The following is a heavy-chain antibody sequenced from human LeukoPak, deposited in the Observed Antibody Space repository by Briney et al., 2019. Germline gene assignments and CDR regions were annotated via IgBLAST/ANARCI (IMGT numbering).Heavy chain of an antibody. J-gene: IGHJ5*02. CDR1: GFTLSSYE. D-gene: IGHD1-7*01. CDR3: ATKVAGTSHFSS. Sequence: QSGGSLRLSCAGFGFTLSSYEMNWVRQAPGKGLEWVSYISNSGSTIYYAASVKGRFTISRDNAFNSVSLQMYSLRAEDTAVYYCATKVAGTSHFSSWGQGALVTVSS. CDR2: ISNSGSTI. V-gene: IGHV3-48*03.